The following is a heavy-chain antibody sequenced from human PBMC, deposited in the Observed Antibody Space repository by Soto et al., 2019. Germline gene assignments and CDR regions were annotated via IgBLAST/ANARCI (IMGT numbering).Heavy chain of an antibody. CDR2: IDWDDDK. D-gene: IGHD3-10*01. V-gene: IGHV2-70*11. CDR1: GFSLSTSGMC. CDR3: ALTATYYYGSGSYYFDY. Sequence: SGPTLVNPTQTLTLTCTFSGFSLSTSGMCVSWIRQPPGKALEWLARIDWDDDKYYSTSLKTRLTISKDTSKNQVVLTMTNMDPVDTATYYCALTATYYYGSGSYYFDYWGQGTLVTVSS. J-gene: IGHJ4*02.